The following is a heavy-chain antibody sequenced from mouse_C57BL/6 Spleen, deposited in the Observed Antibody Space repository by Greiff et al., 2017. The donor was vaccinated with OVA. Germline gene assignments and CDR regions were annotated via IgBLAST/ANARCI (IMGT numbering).Heavy chain of an antibody. D-gene: IGHD1-1*01. CDR3: TRKATTVDYFDY. CDR2: IYPGDGDT. J-gene: IGHJ2*01. Sequence: QVQLQQSGPELVKPGASVKISCKASGYAFSSSWMNWVKQRPGKGLEWIGRIYPGDGDTNYNGKFKGKATLTADKSSRTAYMQLSSLTSDDSAVYVCTRKATTVDYFDYWGQGTTLTVSS. CDR1: GYAFSSSW. V-gene: IGHV1-82*01.